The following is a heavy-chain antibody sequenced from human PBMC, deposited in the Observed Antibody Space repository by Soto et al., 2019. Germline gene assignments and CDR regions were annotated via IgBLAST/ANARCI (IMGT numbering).Heavy chain of an antibody. J-gene: IGHJ4*02. Sequence: ASVKVSFKASGYTFTSYYMHWVRQAPGQGLEWMGIINPSGGSTSYAQKFQGRVTMTRDTSTSTVYMELSSLRSEDTAVYYCARVEYYYDSSGYLRQTYFDYWGQGTLVTVSS. D-gene: IGHD3-22*01. V-gene: IGHV1-46*01. CDR2: INPSGGST. CDR1: GYTFTSYY. CDR3: ARVEYYYDSSGYLRQTYFDY.